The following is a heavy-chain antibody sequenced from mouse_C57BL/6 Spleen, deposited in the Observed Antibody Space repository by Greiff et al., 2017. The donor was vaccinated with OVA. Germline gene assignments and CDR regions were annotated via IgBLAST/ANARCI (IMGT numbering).Heavy chain of an antibody. CDR3: ARSDYGSSPYYLDY. Sequence: QVQLQQSGAELVRPGTSVKMSCKASGYTFTNYWIGWAKQRPGHGLEWIGDIYPGGGYTNYNEKFKGKATLTADKSSSTAYMQFSSLTSEDSAIYYCARSDYGSSPYYLDYWGQGTTLTVSS. V-gene: IGHV1-63*01. J-gene: IGHJ2*01. CDR2: IYPGGGYT. CDR1: GYTFTNYW. D-gene: IGHD1-1*01.